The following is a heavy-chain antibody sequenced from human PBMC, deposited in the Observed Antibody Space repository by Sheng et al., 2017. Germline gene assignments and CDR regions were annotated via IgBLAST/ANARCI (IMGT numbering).Heavy chain of an antibody. D-gene: IGHD2-21*01. V-gene: IGHV1-69*04. CDR1: GGTFSSYA. Sequence: QVQLVQSGAEVKKPGSSVKVSCKASGGTFSSYAISWVRQAPGQGLEWMGGIIPILGIANYAQKFQGRVTITADKSTSTAYMELSSLRSEDTAVYYCARSPGWHIVVVIESAFDIWGQGTMVTVSS. CDR2: IIPILGIA. J-gene: IGHJ3*02. CDR3: ARSPGWHIVVVIESAFDI.